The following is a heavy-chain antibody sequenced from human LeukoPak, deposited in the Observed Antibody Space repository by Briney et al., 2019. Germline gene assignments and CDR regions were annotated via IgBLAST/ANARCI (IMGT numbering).Heavy chain of an antibody. D-gene: IGHD2-2*01. CDR1: GFTFDNYA. CDR3: AKVAGSITYMDV. J-gene: IGHJ6*03. CDR2: ISWNGGSI. V-gene: IGHV3-9*01. Sequence: GRSLRLSCAASGFTFDNYAMHWVRHAPGKGLEWVSGISWNGGSIGYADSVKGRFTISRDNAKNSLYLQMNSLRAEDTALYYCAKVAGSITYMDVWGKGTTVTVSS.